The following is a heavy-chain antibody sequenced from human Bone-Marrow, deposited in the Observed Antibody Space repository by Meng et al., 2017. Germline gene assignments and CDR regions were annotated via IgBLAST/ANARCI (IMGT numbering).Heavy chain of an antibody. Sequence: GESLKISCAASGFTFDDYGISWVRQATGKGLEWVSGINWNGGSTGYADSVKGRFTISRDNAKNSLYLKMKSLRAEDTALYYCARVGYCSSTSCYSHYYYYGMDVWGQGTTVTVSS. J-gene: IGHJ6*02. D-gene: IGHD2-2*01. CDR1: GFTFDDYG. CDR3: ARVGYCSSTSCYSHYYYYGMDV. V-gene: IGHV3-20*04. CDR2: INWNGGST.